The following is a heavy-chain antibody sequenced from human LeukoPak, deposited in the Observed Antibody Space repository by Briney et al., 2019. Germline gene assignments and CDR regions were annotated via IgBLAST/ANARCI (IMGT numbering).Heavy chain of an antibody. J-gene: IGHJ5*02. V-gene: IGHV3-48*02. D-gene: IGHD2-15*01. CDR1: GFTFSSYT. CDR2: ISSSGTTI. CDR3: ARGLLYCSGGSCYSRFDP. Sequence: PGGSLRLSCVASGFTFSSYTMNWLRQAPGKGLEWVSYISSSGTTIYYADSVKGRFTIPRDNAMNSLYLQMNSLRDEDTAVYYCARGLLYCSGGSCYSRFDPWGQGTLVTVSS.